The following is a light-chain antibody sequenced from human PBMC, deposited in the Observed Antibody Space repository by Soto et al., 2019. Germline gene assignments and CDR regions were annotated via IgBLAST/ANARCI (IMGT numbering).Light chain of an antibody. J-gene: IGKJ1*01. CDR2: GAS. CDR1: QSVSSNN. V-gene: IGKV3-20*01. Sequence: EIVLTQSPGTLSLSPGERVTLSCRASQSVSSNNLGWYQQKPGQSPRLLIYGASSRATGIPDRFSGSGSGTDFTLTISRLEAEDFAVYFCHHYATSVWTFGQVTKVEIK. CDR3: HHYATSVWT.